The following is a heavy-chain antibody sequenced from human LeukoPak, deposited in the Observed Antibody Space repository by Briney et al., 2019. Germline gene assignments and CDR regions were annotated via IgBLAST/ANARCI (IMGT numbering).Heavy chain of an antibody. CDR2: INPNSGGT. CDR3: ARELMAAAALDV. V-gene: IGHV1-2*02. D-gene: IGHD6-13*01. CDR1: GYTFTGYY. J-gene: IGHJ6*04. Sequence: ASVKVSCKASGYTFTGYYMHWVRQAPGQGLEWMGWINPNSGGTNYAQKFQGRVTMTRDTSISTAYMELNSLRSEDTAVYYCARELMAAAALDVWGRGTTVTVSS.